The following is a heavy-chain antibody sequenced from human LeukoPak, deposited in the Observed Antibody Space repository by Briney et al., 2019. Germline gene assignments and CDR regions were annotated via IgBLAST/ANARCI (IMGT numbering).Heavy chain of an antibody. CDR2: INPNSGGT. J-gene: IGHJ4*02. D-gene: IGHD6-19*01. CDR3: AREYLAVAGLSFDY. Sequence: ASVKVSCKASGYTFTGYYMHWVRQAPGQGLEWMGWINPNSGGTNYAQKFQGRVTMTRDTSISTAYMELSRLRSDDTAVYYCAREYLAVAGLSFDYWGQGTLGTVSS. CDR1: GYTFTGYY. V-gene: IGHV1-2*02.